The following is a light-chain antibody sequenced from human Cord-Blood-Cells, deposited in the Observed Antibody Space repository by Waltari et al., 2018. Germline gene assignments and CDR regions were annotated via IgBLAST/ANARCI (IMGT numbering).Light chain of an antibody. CDR3: QQYDNLLT. J-gene: IGKJ5*01. CDR2: DAS. V-gene: IGKV1-33*01. Sequence: DIQMTQSPSSLSASVGDRVTITCQASQDISNYLNWYQQKPRKAPKLLIYDASNLETGVPTRCSGSVSGTDFTFTISSLQPEDIATYYCQQYDNLLTFGQGTRLEIK. CDR1: QDISNY.